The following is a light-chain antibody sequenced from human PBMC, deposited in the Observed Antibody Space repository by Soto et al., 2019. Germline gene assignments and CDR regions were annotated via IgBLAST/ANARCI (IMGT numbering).Light chain of an antibody. CDR2: GAS. V-gene: IGKV3-20*01. CDR1: QSVSSSS. CDR3: QQYGSSPRT. Sequence: EIVLTQFPGTLSLSPGERATLSCLASQSVSSSSLAWYQQKVGRAPRVLIYGASSRATGIPDRFSGSGSGTDFTLTITRLEPEDFAVYYCQQYGSSPRTFGQGTRLE. J-gene: IGKJ5*01.